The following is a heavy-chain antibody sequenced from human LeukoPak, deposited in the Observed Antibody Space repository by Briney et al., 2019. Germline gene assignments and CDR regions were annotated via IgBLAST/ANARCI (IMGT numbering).Heavy chain of an antibody. Sequence: GGSLRLSCAASGFTFSDYYSSWIRQAPGKGLEWISYISSGGYTTHYADSVRGRFLISRDNAQNSLYLQTNSLRPEDSGVYYCARVMGAAGYGFDIWGQGAMVTVSS. CDR1: GFTFSDYY. D-gene: IGHD6-13*01. CDR3: ARVMGAAGYGFDI. V-gene: IGHV3-11*04. CDR2: ISSGGYTT. J-gene: IGHJ3*02.